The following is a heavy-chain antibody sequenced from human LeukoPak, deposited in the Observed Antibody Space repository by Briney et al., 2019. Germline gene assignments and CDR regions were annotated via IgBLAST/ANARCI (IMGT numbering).Heavy chain of an antibody. D-gene: IGHD1-26*01. CDR2: ICPGDSDT. CDR1: GYSFTSYW. Sequence: GESLKISCKGSGYSFTSYWIGWVRQMPGKGLEWMGIICPGDSDTRYSPSFQGQVTISADKSISTAYLQWSSLKASDTAMYYCARYSGSSYYYYYMDVWGKGTTVTVSS. V-gene: IGHV5-51*01. CDR3: ARYSGSSYYYYYMDV. J-gene: IGHJ6*03.